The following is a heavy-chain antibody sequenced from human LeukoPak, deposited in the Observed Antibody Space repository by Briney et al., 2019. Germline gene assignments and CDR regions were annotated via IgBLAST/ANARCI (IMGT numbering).Heavy chain of an antibody. D-gene: IGHD1-26*01. CDR1: GFTFSSYS. V-gene: IGHV3-21*01. CDR2: ISSSSYI. Sequence: GGSLRLSCAPSGFTFSSYSMNWVRQAPGKGLEWVSSISSSSYIYYADSVKGRFTISRDNAKNSLYLQMNSLRAEDTAVYYCARAQWGYYYYYMDVWGKGTTVTVSS. J-gene: IGHJ6*03. CDR3: ARAQWGYYYYYMDV.